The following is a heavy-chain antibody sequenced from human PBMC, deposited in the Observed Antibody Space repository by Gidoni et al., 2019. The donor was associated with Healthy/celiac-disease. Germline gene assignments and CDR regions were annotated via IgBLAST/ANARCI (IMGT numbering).Heavy chain of an antibody. CDR3: ARGSLLGYCSGDSCYRGPFGY. CDR2: INHSGST. Sequence: QAQIQQWGAGLLKPSETLSLTCAVYGGSFSGYSWGWIRQPPGKGLEWIGEINHSGSTNYTPSLKSRVTISVDTSKNQFSLKLSSVTAADTAVYYCARGSLLGYCSGDSCYRGPFGYWGQGTLVTVSS. CDR1: GGSFSGYS. J-gene: IGHJ4*02. D-gene: IGHD2-15*01. V-gene: IGHV4-34*01.